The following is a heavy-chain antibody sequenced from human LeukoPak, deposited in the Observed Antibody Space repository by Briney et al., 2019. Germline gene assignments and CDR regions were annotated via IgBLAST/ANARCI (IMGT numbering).Heavy chain of an antibody. V-gene: IGHV4-39*07. Sequence: SETLSLTCSVSDGSINTISDYWGWVRQPPGKGLEWIGSVYYTGSTYYNTPFKSRVTISIDTSKNQFSLSLSAVTAADTAMYYCAREDAVSSDDAFDLWGQGTMVTVS. D-gene: IGHD6-19*01. CDR1: DGSINTISDY. J-gene: IGHJ3*01. CDR2: VYYTGST. CDR3: AREDAVSSDDAFDL.